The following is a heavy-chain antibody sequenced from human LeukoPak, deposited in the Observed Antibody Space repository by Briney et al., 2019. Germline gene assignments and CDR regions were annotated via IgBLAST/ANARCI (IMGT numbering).Heavy chain of an antibody. D-gene: IGHD3-22*01. CDR1: GFTFSDAW. CDR2: IKSKADGGTI. V-gene: IGHV3-15*01. Sequence: PGGSLRLSCAASGFTFSDAWMNWVRQAPGKGLEWVGRIKSKADGGTIDYAAPVKGRFNISRDDSKNTVYMQINSLKTEDTAVYYCSYYYDSSGYVDYWGQGTLVTVSS. CDR3: SYYYDSSGYVDY. J-gene: IGHJ4*02.